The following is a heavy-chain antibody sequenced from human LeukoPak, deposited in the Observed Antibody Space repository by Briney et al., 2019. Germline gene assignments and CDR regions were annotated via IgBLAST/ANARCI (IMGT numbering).Heavy chain of an antibody. CDR2: ISYIGST. V-gene: IGHV4-59*11. CDR3: ARDLVTVTKGFDI. CDR1: DDSFSSHY. D-gene: IGHD4-17*01. J-gene: IGHJ3*02. Sequence: PSETLSLTCAVSDDSFSSHYWTWIRQPPGKGLEWIGYISYIGSTNYNPSLKSRVTISIATSKNQFSLKLTSVTAAETAVYYCARDLVTVTKGFDIWGQGTMVSVSS.